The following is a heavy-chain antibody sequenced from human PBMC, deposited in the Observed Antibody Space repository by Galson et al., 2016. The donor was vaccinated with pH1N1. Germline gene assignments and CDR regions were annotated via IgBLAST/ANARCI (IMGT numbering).Heavy chain of an antibody. D-gene: IGHD3-9*01. CDR2: INQGGDKK. CDR1: GFNFSNYW. J-gene: IGHJ4*02. CDR3: ARRYFDY. Sequence: SLRLSCAASGFNFSNYWMQWVRQAPGKGLQCVANINQGGDKKYYVGSVEGRFTISRDNAKNPLYLQMNNLRDEDTAMYFCARRYFDYWGQGALVTVSS. V-gene: IGHV3-7*01.